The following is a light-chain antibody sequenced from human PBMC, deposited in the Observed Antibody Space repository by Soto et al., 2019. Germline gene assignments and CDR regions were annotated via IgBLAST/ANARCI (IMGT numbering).Light chain of an antibody. CDR3: AAWDVSLNGLYV. CDR2: NNN. V-gene: IGLV1-44*01. CDR1: SSNIGSSS. Sequence: QSVLTQPPSASGTPGQRVTISCSGSSSNIGSSSVNCYQQLPGTAPKLLIYNNNQWPSGVPDRFSGSKSGTSASLAISGLQSEDEADYYCAAWDVSLNGLYVFGTGTKLTVL. J-gene: IGLJ1*01.